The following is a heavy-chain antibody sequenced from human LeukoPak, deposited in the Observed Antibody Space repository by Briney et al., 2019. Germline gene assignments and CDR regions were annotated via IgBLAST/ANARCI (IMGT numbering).Heavy chain of an antibody. CDR3: ARGIAAAGGPDY. V-gene: IGHV1-8*01. CDR1: GYTFTSYD. Sequence: ASVKVSCKTSGYTFTSYDINWVRQATGQVLGWMGWMNPNSGNTGYAQKFQGRVTMTRNTSISTAYMELSSLRSEDTAVYYCARGIAAAGGPDYWGQGTLVTVSS. D-gene: IGHD6-13*01. J-gene: IGHJ4*02. CDR2: MNPNSGNT.